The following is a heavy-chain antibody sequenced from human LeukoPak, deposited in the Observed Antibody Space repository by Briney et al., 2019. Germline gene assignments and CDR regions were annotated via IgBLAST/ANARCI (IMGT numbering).Heavy chain of an antibody. Sequence: PSETLSLTCAVYGGSFSGYYWSWIRQPPGKWLEWIGEINHSGSTNYNPSLKSRVTISVDTSKNQFSLKLSSVTAADTAVYYCARLIVVVPAAMGYDWFDPWGQGTLVTVSS. CDR1: GGSFSGYY. CDR3: ARLIVVVPAAMGYDWFDP. V-gene: IGHV4-34*01. J-gene: IGHJ5*02. CDR2: INHSGST. D-gene: IGHD2-2*01.